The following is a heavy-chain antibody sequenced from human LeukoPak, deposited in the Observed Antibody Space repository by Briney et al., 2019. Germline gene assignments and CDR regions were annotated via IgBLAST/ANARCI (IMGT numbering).Heavy chain of an antibody. CDR3: ARDGGYSSGWYYFDY. D-gene: IGHD6-19*01. J-gene: IGHJ4*02. CDR1: GFTFDDYG. Sequence: GGSLRLSCAASGFTFDDYGMSWVRQAPGKGLEWVSGINWNGGSTGYADSVKGRFTISRDNAKNSLYLHMNSLRAEDTALYYCARDGGYSSGWYYFDYWGQGTLVTVSS. V-gene: IGHV3-20*04. CDR2: INWNGGST.